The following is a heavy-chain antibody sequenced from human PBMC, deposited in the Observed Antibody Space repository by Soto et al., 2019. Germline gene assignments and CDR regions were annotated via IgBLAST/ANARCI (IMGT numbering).Heavy chain of an antibody. CDR2: IYYSGST. CDR3: VRAGVLYYYDSSGYLRYYYYGMDV. CDR1: GGSISSYY. Sequence: SETLSLTCTVSGGSISSYYWSWIRQPPGKGLEWIGYIYYSGSTNYNPSLKSRVTISVDTSKNQFSLKLSSVTAADTAVYYCVRAGVLYYYDSSGYLRYYYYGMDVWGQGTTVTVYS. J-gene: IGHJ6*01. V-gene: IGHV4-59*01. D-gene: IGHD3-22*01.